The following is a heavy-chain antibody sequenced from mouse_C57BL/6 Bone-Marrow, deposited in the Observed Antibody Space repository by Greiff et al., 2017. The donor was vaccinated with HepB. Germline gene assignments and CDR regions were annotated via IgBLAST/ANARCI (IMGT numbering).Heavy chain of an antibody. Sequence: EVQGVESGGGLVQPGGSLKLSCAASGFTFSDYYMYWVRQTPEKRLEWVAYISNGGGSTYYPDTVKGRFTISRDNAKNTLYLQMSRLKSEDTAMYYCARGALTTVARGFDYWGQGTTLTVSS. V-gene: IGHV5-12*01. J-gene: IGHJ2*01. CDR2: ISNGGGST. CDR3: ARGALTTVARGFDY. D-gene: IGHD1-1*01. CDR1: GFTFSDYY.